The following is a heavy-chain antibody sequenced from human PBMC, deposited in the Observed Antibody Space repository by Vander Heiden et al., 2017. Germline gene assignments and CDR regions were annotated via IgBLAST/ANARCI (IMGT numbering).Heavy chain of an antibody. V-gene: IGHV3-7*01. CDR1: GFTFSSYW. D-gene: IGHD1-26*01. CDR2: IKQDGSEK. Sequence: EVQLVESGGGLVQPGGSLRRSCAPSGFTFSSYWMTSARQAPGKGLEWVANIKQDGSEKYYVDSVKGRFTISRDNAKNSLYLQMNSLRAEDTAVYYCARAGVGATTRNYWGQGTLVTVSS. J-gene: IGHJ4*02. CDR3: ARAGVGATTRNY.